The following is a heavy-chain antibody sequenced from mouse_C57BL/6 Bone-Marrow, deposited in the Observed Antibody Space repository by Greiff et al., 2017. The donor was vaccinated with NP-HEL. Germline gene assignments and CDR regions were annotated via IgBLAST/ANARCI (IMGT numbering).Heavy chain of an antibody. J-gene: IGHJ4*01. CDR3: AGEGTLSMDY. D-gene: IGHD3-3*01. CDR1: GFTFSDYY. CDR2: ISNGGGST. V-gene: IGHV5-12*01. Sequence: EVKLMESGGGLVQPGGSLKLSCAASGFTFSDYYMYWVRQTPEKRLEWVAYISNGGGSTYYPDTVKGRFTISRDNAKNTLYLQMSRLKSEDTAMYYCAGEGTLSMDYWGQGTSVTVSS.